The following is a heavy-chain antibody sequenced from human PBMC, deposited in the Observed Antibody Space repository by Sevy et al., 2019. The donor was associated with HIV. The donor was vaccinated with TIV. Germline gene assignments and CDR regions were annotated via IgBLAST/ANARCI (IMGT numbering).Heavy chain of an antibody. V-gene: IGHV3-48*02. D-gene: IGHD6-6*01. CDR2: IGKSGVPI. J-gene: IGHJ4*02. CDR3: ARDLGVGSRRFDY. CDR1: GLNFSTSD. Sequence: GGSLRLSCAAFGLNFSTSDMNWVRQAPGGGLEWFLHIGKSGVPIYSAASVKDRFTISRENARNALYLEMNFLSDEDTAIYYCARDLGVGSRRFDYWGQGTLVTVSS.